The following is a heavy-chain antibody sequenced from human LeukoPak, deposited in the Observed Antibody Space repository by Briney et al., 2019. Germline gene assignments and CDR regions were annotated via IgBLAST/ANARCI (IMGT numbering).Heavy chain of an antibody. V-gene: IGHV1-2*06. CDR3: ARDYCSSTSCLFDY. J-gene: IGHJ4*02. CDR1: GFTFSSYA. Sequence: GRSLRLSCAASGFTFSSYAMHWVRQAPGQGLEWMGRINPNSGDTNYAQKFQGRVTMTRDTSISTAYMELSRLRFDDTAVYYCARDYCSSTSCLFDYWGQGTLVTVSS. D-gene: IGHD2-2*01. CDR2: INPNSGDT.